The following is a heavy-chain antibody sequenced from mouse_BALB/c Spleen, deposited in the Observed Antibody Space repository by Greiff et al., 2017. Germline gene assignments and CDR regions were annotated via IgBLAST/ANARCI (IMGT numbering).Heavy chain of an antibody. D-gene: IGHD3-3*01. CDR1: GFTFTDYY. CDR3: AREEGTGYFDV. V-gene: IGHV7-3*02. J-gene: IGHJ1*01. CDR2: IRNKANGYTT. Sequence: EVHLVESGGGLVQPGGSLRLSCATSGFTFTDYYMSWVRQPPGKALEWLGFIRNKANGYTTEYSASVKGRFTISRDNSQSILYLQMNTLRAEDSATYYCAREEGTGYFDVWGAGTTVTVSS.